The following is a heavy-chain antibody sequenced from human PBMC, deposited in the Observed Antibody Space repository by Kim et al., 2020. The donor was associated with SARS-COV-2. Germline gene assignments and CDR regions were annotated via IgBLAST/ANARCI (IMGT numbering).Heavy chain of an antibody. V-gene: IGHV3-30*07. Sequence: ANSGKGQFTITRDNSKNTLYLQMNSLRAEDTAVYYCARDGSGGTGDAFDIWGQGTMVTVSS. CDR3: ARDGSGGTGDAFDI. D-gene: IGHD3-10*01. J-gene: IGHJ3*02.